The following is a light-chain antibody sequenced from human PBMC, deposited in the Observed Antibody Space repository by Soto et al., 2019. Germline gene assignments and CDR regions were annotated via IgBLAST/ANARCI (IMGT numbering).Light chain of an antibody. V-gene: IGLV2-23*01. CDR1: SSDVGSYHL. CDR2: EGS. CDR3: CSYAGSSTLV. J-gene: IGLJ2*01. Sequence: QSVLTQPASVSASPGQSITISCTGTSSDVGSYHLVSWYQQHPDKAPKLMIYEGSQRPSGVSNRFSGSKSGNTASLTISGLQAEDEADYYCCSYAGSSTLVFGGGTKVTVL.